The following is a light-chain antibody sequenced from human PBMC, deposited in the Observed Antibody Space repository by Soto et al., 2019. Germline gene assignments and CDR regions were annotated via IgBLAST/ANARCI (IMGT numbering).Light chain of an antibody. CDR2: GAS. J-gene: IGKJ4*01. Sequence: EIVLPQSPGTLSLSPGERATLSCRASQSVSISYFAWYQQKPGQAPRLLIYGASSRATGIPDRCSGSGSGTDFTLTISSLEPEDLAVYYCQQYGSSLTVGGGTKVESK. CDR3: QQYGSSLT. CDR1: QSVSISY. V-gene: IGKV3-20*01.